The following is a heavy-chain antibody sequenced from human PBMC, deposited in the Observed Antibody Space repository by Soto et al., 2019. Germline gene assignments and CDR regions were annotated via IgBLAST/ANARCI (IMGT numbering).Heavy chain of an antibody. Sequence: QVQLVQSGAEVKNPGTSVKVSCKTSGYTFTSAGISWVRQAPGQGLEWMGWISPYNGNTKYVQKVQGRVTMTTDTSTSTAYMELRSLTSDDTAVYYCARDLDGSGSYCTAYGGQGTLVTVAA. CDR2: ISPYNGNT. CDR1: GYTFTSAG. CDR3: ARDLDGSGSYCTAY. J-gene: IGHJ4*02. V-gene: IGHV1-18*01. D-gene: IGHD3-10*01.